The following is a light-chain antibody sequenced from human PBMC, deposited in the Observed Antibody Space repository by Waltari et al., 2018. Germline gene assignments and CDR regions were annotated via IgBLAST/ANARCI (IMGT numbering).Light chain of an antibody. J-gene: IGLJ2*01. Sequence: QSALTQPRSVSGSPGQSVTIPCTGTSSDCGGYNSVPWYQQPPGNAPKLMIYDVSKRPSGVPDRFSGSKSGNTASLTISGLQAEDEADYYCCSYAGSYTLVFGGGTKLTVL. CDR1: SSDCGGYNS. CDR2: DVS. CDR3: CSYAGSYTLV. V-gene: IGLV2-11*01.